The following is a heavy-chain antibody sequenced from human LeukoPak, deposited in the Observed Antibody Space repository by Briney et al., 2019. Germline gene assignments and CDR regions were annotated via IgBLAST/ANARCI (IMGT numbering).Heavy chain of an antibody. J-gene: IGHJ4*02. Sequence: PSETLSLTCTVSGVSISSYYWSWIRQPPGKGLEWIGYIHYSGSTNYNPSLHSRVTISVDTSKNQFSLKLSSVTAADTAVYYCARCDSSGLAFDYWGQGTLVTVSS. CDR2: IHYSGST. V-gene: IGHV4-59*01. CDR1: GVSISSYY. D-gene: IGHD3-22*01. CDR3: ARCDSSGLAFDY.